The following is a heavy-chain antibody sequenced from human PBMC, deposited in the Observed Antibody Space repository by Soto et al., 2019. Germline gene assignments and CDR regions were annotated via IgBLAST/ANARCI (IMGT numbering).Heavy chain of an antibody. Sequence: PGGSLRHSCAASGFTFDDYAMHWVRQATGKGLEWVSGISWNSGSIGYADSVKGRFTISRDNAKNSLYLQMNSLRAEDTALYYCAKDISPAKQWLVRGYYFDYWGQGTLVTVSS. J-gene: IGHJ4*02. D-gene: IGHD6-19*01. CDR2: ISWNSGSI. V-gene: IGHV3-9*01. CDR1: GFTFDDYA. CDR3: AKDISPAKQWLVRGYYFDY.